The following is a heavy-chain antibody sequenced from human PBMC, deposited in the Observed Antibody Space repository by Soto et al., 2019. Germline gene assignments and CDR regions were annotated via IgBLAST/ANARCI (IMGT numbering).Heavy chain of an antibody. CDR1: GCSFWDHY. Sequence: VQLVESGGGLVQPGGPLSVACAASGCSFWDHYMHCVRQTPGKGLVWVSGISNNGRSTFYADSGKIRFTISRDDAKKMVFLQMSSLRAEDTAVYFCAREVVAPDFYYFDFWGRGTLVTVSS. CDR2: ISNNGRST. D-gene: IGHD2-21*02. J-gene: IGHJ4*02. CDR3: AREVVAPDFYYFDF. V-gene: IGHV3-74*01.